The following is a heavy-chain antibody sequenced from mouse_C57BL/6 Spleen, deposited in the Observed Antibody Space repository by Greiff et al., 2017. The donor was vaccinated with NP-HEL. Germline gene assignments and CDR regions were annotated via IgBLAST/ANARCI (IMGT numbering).Heavy chain of an antibody. CDR1: GYTFTDYN. CDR3: ASPIYYDYDGAMDY. J-gene: IGHJ4*01. V-gene: IGHV1-22*01. CDR2: INPNNGGT. D-gene: IGHD2-4*01. Sequence: VQLQQSGPELVKPGASVKMSCKASGYTFTDYNMHWVKQSHGKSLEWIGYINPNNGGTSYNQKFKGKATFTVNKSASTAYMELRSLTSEDSAVYYCASPIYYDYDGAMDYWGQGTSVTVSS.